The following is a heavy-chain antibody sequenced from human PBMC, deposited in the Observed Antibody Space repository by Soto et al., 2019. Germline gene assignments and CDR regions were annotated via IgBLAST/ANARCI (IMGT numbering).Heavy chain of an antibody. CDR2: IYYSGST. CDR3: ARGRRDNWFDP. CDR1: GGCISSYY. V-gene: IGHV4-59*01. J-gene: IGHJ5*02. Sequence: SETLSLTCTVSGGCISSYYWRWIRQPPGKGLEWIGYIYYSGSTNYNPSLKSRVTISVDTSKNQFSLKLSSVTAADTAVYYCARGRRDNWFDPWGQGTLVTVSS.